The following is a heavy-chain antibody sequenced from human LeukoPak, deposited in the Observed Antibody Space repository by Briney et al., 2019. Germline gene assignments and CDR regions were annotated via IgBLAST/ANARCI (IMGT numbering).Heavy chain of an antibody. V-gene: IGHV3-74*01. D-gene: IGHD2/OR15-2a*01. Sequence: GGSLRLSCAASGNYWMHWVRQAPGKGLVWVSHINSDGSWTSYADSVKGRFTISKGNAKNTVYLQMNSLRAEDTAVYYCVSFYETYWGRGTLVTVSS. CDR3: VSFYETY. CDR1: GNYW. CDR2: INSDGSWT. J-gene: IGHJ4*02.